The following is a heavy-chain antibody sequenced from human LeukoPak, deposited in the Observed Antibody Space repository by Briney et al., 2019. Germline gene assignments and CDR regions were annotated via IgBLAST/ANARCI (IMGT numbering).Heavy chain of an antibody. Sequence: PGGSLRLSCAASGFTFSNYGMSWVRQAPGKGLECVSVIRGSGGGTYYADSVKGRFTISRDNSKNTVYLQMNSLRAEDTAVYYCVKARMPHCGTDCLESWGQGTLVTVSS. CDR1: GFTFSNYG. D-gene: IGHD2-21*02. CDR3: VKARMPHCGTDCLES. CDR2: IRGSGGGT. V-gene: IGHV3-23*01. J-gene: IGHJ4*02.